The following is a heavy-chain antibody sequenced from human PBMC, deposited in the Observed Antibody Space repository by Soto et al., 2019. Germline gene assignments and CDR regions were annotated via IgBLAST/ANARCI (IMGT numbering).Heavy chain of an antibody. Sequence: GGSLRLSCAASGFTVSSNYMSWVRQAPGKGLEWVSVIYSGGSTYYADSVKGRFTISRDNSKSTLYLQMNSLRAEDTAVYYCARLRGFGERFDPWGQGTLVTVSS. V-gene: IGHV3-53*01. CDR1: GFTVSSNY. D-gene: IGHD3-10*01. CDR3: ARLRGFGERFDP. J-gene: IGHJ5*02. CDR2: IYSGGST.